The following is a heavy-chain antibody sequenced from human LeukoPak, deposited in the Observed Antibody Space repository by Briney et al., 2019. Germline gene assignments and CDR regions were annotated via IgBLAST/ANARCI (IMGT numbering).Heavy chain of an antibody. CDR1: GGSFSGYY. CDR2: INHSGST. D-gene: IGHD3-10*01. Sequence: PSETLSLTCAVYGGSFSGYYWSWIRQPPGKGLEWIGEINHSGSTNYNPSLKSRVTISVDTSKNQFSLKLSSVTAADTAVYYCARDGVGYFDYWGQGTLVTVSS. CDR3: ARDGVGYFDY. J-gene: IGHJ4*02. V-gene: IGHV4-34*01.